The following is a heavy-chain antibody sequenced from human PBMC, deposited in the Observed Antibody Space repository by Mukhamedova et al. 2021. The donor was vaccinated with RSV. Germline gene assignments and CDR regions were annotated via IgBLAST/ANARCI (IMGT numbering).Heavy chain of an antibody. D-gene: IGHD3-22*01. J-gene: IGHJ4*02. V-gene: IGHV1-8*01. Sequence: VRQATGQGLEWMGWMNPNSGNTGYAQNFQGRVTMTRNTSISTAYMELSSLRSEDTAVYYCAGRGPDYYDSSGYYYRWFDYWGQGTL. CDR2: MNPNSGNT. CDR3: AGRGPDYYDSSGYYYRWFDY.